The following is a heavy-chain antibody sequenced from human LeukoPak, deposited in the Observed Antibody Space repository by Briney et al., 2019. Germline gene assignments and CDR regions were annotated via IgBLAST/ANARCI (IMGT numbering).Heavy chain of an antibody. CDR2: INPNSGGT. D-gene: IGHD4-17*01. CDR1: GYTFTGYY. V-gene: IGHV1-2*04. Sequence: GASVKVSCTASGYTFTGYYIHWVRQAPGQGLEWMGWINPNSGGTNYAQKFQGWVTMTRDTSISTAYMELSRLRSDDTAVYYCARGAETVTTPRFDYWGQGTLVTVSS. CDR3: ARGAETVTTPRFDY. J-gene: IGHJ4*02.